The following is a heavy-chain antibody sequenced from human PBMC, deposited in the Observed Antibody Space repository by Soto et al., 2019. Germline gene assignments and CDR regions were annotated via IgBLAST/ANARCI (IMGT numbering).Heavy chain of an antibody. CDR3: ARESEDLTSNFDY. CDR1: GFTFTRYS. CDR2: ISSTTNYI. Sequence: GSLRLSCAASGFTFTRYSMNWVRQAPGEGLEWVSSISSTTNYIYYGDSMKGRFTISRDNAKNSLYLEMNSLRAEDTAVYYCARESEDLTSNFDYWGQGTLVTVSS. V-gene: IGHV3-21*06. J-gene: IGHJ4*02.